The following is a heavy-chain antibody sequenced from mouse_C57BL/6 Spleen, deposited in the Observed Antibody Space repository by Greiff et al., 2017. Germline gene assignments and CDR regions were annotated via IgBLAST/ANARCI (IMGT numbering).Heavy chain of an antibody. Sequence: EVKVEESGGGLVKPGGSLKLSCAASGFTFSSYTMSWVRQTPEKRLEWVATISGGGGNTYYPDSVKGRFTISRDNAKNTLYLQMSSLRSEDTALYYCARHYYGSSYGWYFDVWGTGTTVTVSS. CDR3: ARHYYGSSYGWYFDV. CDR2: ISGGGGNT. V-gene: IGHV5-9*01. CDR1: GFTFSSYT. J-gene: IGHJ1*03. D-gene: IGHD1-1*01.